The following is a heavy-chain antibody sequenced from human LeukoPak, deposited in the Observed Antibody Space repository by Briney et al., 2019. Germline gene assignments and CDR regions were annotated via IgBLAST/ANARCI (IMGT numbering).Heavy chain of an antibody. V-gene: IGHV1-2*04. J-gene: IGHJ3*02. CDR1: GYTFTGYY. Sequence: ASVKVSCKASGYTFTGYYMHWVRQAPGQGLEWMGWINPNSGGTNYAQKFQGWVTMTRDTSISTAYMELGRLRSDDTAVYYCARGGIYSSSWYGFTDAFDIWGQGTMVTVSS. D-gene: IGHD6-13*01. CDR3: ARGGIYSSSWYGFTDAFDI. CDR2: INPNSGGT.